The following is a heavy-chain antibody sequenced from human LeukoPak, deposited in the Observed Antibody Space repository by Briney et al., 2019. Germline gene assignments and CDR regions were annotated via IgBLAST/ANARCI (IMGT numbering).Heavy chain of an antibody. CDR2: INSNTGGT. CDR1: GYTFTGSF. J-gene: IGHJ4*02. V-gene: IGHV1-2*02. Sequence: ASVKVSCKASGYTFTGSFMHWVRQAPGQGLEWMGWINSNTGGTKFAQKFQGRVTMTRATSISTAYMELSRLRSDDTAVYYCARAGPVGYWGQGTQVTVSS. CDR3: ARAGPVGY.